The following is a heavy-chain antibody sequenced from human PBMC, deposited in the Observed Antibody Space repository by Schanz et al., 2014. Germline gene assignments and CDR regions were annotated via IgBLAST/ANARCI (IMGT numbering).Heavy chain of an antibody. CDR3: ARVEVSMVQGLIPSYYFDS. D-gene: IGHD3-10*01. CDR1: GFIVSSTY. V-gene: IGHV3-66*01. J-gene: IGHJ4*02. CDR2: IYSGVST. Sequence: EVQLVESGGDLVQPGGSQRLSCAASGFIVSSTYMTWVRQAPGKGLEWVSIIYSGVSTYYADSVKGRFTISRDNSKNTVYLQMNSLSAEDTAVYYCARVEVSMVQGLIPSYYFDSWGQGTPXTVSS.